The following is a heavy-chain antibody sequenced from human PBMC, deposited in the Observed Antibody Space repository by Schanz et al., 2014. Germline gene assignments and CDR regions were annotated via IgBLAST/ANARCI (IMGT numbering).Heavy chain of an antibody. Sequence: QVYLVESGGDLVKPGGSLRLSCAASGFTFSDYYMAWIRQAPGKGLEWVSHISGSSIHKNYADSVKGRFSISRDNGETSVYLQINSLRVEDTAVYYCAGAVATIRADSFDIWGQGTMXAVSS. CDR1: GFTFSDYY. CDR3: AGAVATIRADSFDI. V-gene: IGHV3-11*05. D-gene: IGHD5-12*01. J-gene: IGHJ3*02. CDR2: ISGSSIHK.